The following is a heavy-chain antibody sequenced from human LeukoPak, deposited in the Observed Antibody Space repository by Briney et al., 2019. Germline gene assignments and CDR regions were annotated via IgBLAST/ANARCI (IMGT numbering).Heavy chain of an antibody. V-gene: IGHV3-11*04. CDR2: ISSSGSTI. CDR3: ARESSKWFGDQNAFDI. J-gene: IGHJ3*02. D-gene: IGHD3-10*01. CDR1: GFTFSDYY. Sequence: GGSLRLSCAASGFTFSDYYMSWIRQAPGKGLEWVSYISSSGSTIYYADSVKGRFTISRDNSKNTLYLQMNSLRAEDTAVYYCARESSKWFGDQNAFDIWGQGTMVTVSS.